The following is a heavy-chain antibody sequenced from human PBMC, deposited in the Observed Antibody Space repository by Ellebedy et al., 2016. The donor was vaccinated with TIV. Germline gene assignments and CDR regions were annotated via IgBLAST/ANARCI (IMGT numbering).Heavy chain of an antibody. V-gene: IGHV1-2*02. D-gene: IGHD6-25*01. Sequence: ASVKVSCKASGYTFTAYYMHWMRQAPGQGLEWMGWINPDSGGTNFAQKFQGRVTVTRDTSVNTAYMELSRLESDDTAVYYCARVRRGSSGLDVWGQGTTVTVS. CDR3: ARVRRGSSGLDV. J-gene: IGHJ6*02. CDR1: GYTFTAYY. CDR2: INPDSGGT.